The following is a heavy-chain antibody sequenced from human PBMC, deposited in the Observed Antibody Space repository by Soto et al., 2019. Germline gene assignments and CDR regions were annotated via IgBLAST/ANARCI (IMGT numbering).Heavy chain of an antibody. D-gene: IGHD5-18*01. J-gene: IGHJ5*02. CDR3: ARVVGCSYGLNRFDP. CDR2: IYYIGST. CDR1: GGSISSYY. Sequence: QVQLQESGPGLVKPSETLSLTCTVSGGSISSYYWTWIRQPPGKGLEWIGYIYYIGSTKYNPSLGGRVTISTDTSKNQFSLRLSSVTAADTAVYYCARVVGCSYGLNRFDPWGQGTLVTVSS. V-gene: IGHV4-59*01.